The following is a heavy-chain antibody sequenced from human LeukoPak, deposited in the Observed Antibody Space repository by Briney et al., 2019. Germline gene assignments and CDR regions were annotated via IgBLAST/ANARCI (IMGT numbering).Heavy chain of an antibody. D-gene: IGHD3-10*01. CDR3: ARDLTMVRGVSSYYYYYGMDV. CDR2: IYTSGST. CDR1: GGSISSYC. V-gene: IGHV4-4*07. Sequence: PSETLSLTCTVSGGSISSYCWSWIRQPAGKGLEWIGRIYTSGSTNYNPSLKSRVTMSVDTSKNQFSLKLSSVTAADTAVYYCARDLTMVRGVSSYYYYYGMDVWGQGTTVTVSS. J-gene: IGHJ6*02.